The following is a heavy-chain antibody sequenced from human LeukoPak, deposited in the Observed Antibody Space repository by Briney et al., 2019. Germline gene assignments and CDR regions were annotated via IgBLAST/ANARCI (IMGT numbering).Heavy chain of an antibody. CDR2: IYYSGTT. Sequence: SETLSLTCTVSGGSISSYCWSWIRQPPGKGLEWIGYIYYSGTTNYNPSLKSRVTISVDTSKNQFSLKLSSVAAADTAVYYCARGVYIAAAQYGYWGQGTLVTVSS. V-gene: IGHV4-59*01. CDR3: ARGVYIAAAQYGY. D-gene: IGHD6-13*01. J-gene: IGHJ4*02. CDR1: GGSISSYC.